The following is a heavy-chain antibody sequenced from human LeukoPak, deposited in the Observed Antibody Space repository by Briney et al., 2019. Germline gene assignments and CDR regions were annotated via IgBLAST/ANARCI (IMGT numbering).Heavy chain of an antibody. CDR1: GFTFSDYY. V-gene: IGHV4-34*01. D-gene: IGHD2-2*01. CDR3: ARHTHIVVVPAASFDY. Sequence: GSLRLSCAASGFTFSDYYMSWIRQPPGKGLEWIGEINHSGSSNYNPSLKSRVTISIDTSKNQFSLTLSSVTAADTAVYYCARHTHIVVVPAASFDYWGQGTLVTVSS. J-gene: IGHJ4*02. CDR2: INHSGSS.